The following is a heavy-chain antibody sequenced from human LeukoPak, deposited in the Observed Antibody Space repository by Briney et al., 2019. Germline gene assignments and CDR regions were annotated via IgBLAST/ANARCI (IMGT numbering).Heavy chain of an antibody. D-gene: IGHD2-15*01. CDR2: IRSKANSYAT. CDR1: GFTFSGSA. Sequence: PGGSLRLSCAASGFTFSGSAMHWVRQASGKGLEWVGRIRSKANSYATAYAASVKGRFTISRDDSKNTAYLQMNSLKTEDTAVYYCTRHKEGYCSGGSCSGNYYYYYMDVWGKGTTVTVSS. J-gene: IGHJ6*03. V-gene: IGHV3-73*01. CDR3: TRHKEGYCSGGSCSGNYYYYYMDV.